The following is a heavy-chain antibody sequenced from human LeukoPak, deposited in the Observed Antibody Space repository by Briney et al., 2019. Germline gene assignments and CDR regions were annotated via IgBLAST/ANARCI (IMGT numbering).Heavy chain of an antibody. V-gene: IGHV5-51*01. CDR2: IYPEDSDA. CDR3: ARRGSSSSHFDS. Sequence: GESLKISCQGSGHNFNTYWIGWVRQVPGKGLEWMGIIYPEDSDARYSPSFQGHVTISADKSISTAYLQWSTLKASDTATYYCARRGSSSSHFDSWGRGTQVIVSS. D-gene: IGHD2/OR15-2a*01. J-gene: IGHJ4*01. CDR1: GHNFNTYW.